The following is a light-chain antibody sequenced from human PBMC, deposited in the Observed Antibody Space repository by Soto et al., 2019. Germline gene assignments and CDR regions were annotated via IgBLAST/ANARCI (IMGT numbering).Light chain of an antibody. CDR3: QQRSNWPT. Sequence: PGERATLSCRASQSVSSYLAWYQQKPGQAPRLLIYDASNRATGIPARFSGSGSGIDFTLTISSLEPEDFAVYYCQQRSNWPTFGGGTKVEIK. CDR1: QSVSSY. CDR2: DAS. J-gene: IGKJ4*01. V-gene: IGKV3-11*01.